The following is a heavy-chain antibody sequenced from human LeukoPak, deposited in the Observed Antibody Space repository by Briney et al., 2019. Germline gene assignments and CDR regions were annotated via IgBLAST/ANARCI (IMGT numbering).Heavy chain of an antibody. CDR1: GYTFTAYG. V-gene: IGHV1-18*01. CDR3: TRDRRGYYDSSGYYNDAFDV. J-gene: IGHJ3*01. CDR2: ISANNGNT. Sequence: ASVKVSCKASGYTFTAYGVSWVRQAPGLGLEWMGWISANNGNTNYAQKFQGRVTMTTDTSTSTVYMELRSLRSDDTAVYYCTRDRRGYYDSSGYYNDAFDVWGQGTMVTVSS. D-gene: IGHD3-22*01.